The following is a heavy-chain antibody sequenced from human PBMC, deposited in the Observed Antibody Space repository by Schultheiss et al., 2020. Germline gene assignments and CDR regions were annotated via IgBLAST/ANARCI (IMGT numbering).Heavy chain of an antibody. J-gene: IGHJ4*02. D-gene: IGHD1-7*01. CDR3: ARGKLSLND. CDR2: ITSSSSAI. V-gene: IGHV3-48*03. Sequence: GGSLRLSRAASGFTFSSFEMHWVRQGPGKGLEWVSYITSSSSAIYYADSVKGRFTISRDNAKNLLYLQMNSLRAEDTAVYYCARGKLSLNDWGQGTLVTVSS. CDR1: GFTFSSFE.